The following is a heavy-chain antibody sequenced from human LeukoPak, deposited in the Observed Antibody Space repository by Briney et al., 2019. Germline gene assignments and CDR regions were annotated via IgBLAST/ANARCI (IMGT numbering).Heavy chain of an antibody. CDR3: ARSVTMIVDWFDP. Sequence: GGSLRLSCAASGFTFSSHTMTWVRQAPGKGLEWVSSISSDSNYIYYADSVKGRFTISRDNAKNSLYLQMNSLRAEDTAVYYCARSVTMIVDWFDPWGQGTLVTVSS. V-gene: IGHV3-21*01. D-gene: IGHD3-22*01. J-gene: IGHJ5*02. CDR1: GFTFSSHT. CDR2: ISSDSNYI.